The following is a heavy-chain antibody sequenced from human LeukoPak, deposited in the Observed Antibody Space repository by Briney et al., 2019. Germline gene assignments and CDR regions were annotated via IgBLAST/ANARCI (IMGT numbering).Heavy chain of an antibody. J-gene: IGHJ4*02. D-gene: IGHD6-19*01. Sequence: GASVKVSCKASGGTFSSYAISWVRQAPGQGLEWMGGIIPIFGTANYAQKFQGRVTITADESTSTAYMELSSLRSEDTAVYYCANDGPGAVAVSYWGQGTLVTVSS. CDR2: IIPIFGTA. V-gene: IGHV1-69*13. CDR3: ANDGPGAVAVSY. CDR1: GGTFSSYA.